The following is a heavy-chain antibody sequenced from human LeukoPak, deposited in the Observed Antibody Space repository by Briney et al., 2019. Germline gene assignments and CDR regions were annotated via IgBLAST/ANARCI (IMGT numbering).Heavy chain of an antibody. V-gene: IGHV3-48*03. D-gene: IGHD6-13*01. J-gene: IGHJ4*02. Sequence: GGSLRLSCAASGFTFSSYEMTRVRQAPGKGLEWVSYISRSTSTIYYADSVKGRFTISRDNAKNSLYLQMNGLRAEDTAVYYCARDRIAAAGVFDYWGQGTLVTVSS. CDR1: GFTFSSYE. CDR3: ARDRIAAAGVFDY. CDR2: ISRSTSTI.